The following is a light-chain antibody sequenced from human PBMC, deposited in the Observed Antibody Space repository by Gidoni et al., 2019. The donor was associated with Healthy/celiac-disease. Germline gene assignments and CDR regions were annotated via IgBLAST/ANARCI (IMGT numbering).Light chain of an antibody. Sequence: DMQMTQSPSSLSASVGDRVTITCQASQDISNYLKWYQQKPGKAPKLLSYDASNLETGGPSRFSGSGSGTDFTFTISSRQPEDSATYYCQQYDNRPSFTFGPGTKVDIK. V-gene: IGKV1-33*01. CDR1: QDISNY. CDR2: DAS. CDR3: QQYDNRPSFT. J-gene: IGKJ3*01.